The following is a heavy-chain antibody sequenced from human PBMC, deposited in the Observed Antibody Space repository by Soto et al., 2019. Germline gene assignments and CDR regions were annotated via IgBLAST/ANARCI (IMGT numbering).Heavy chain of an antibody. J-gene: IGHJ4*02. V-gene: IGHV1-18*01. Sequence: QVHLVQSGAEVKKPGASVKVSCKGSGYAFTTYGTTWVRQAPGQGLEWMAWISAHNGNTNYAQKLQGRVTVTRDTSTSTAYMELRSLRSDDTAVYYCARGRYGDYWGQGALVTVSS. CDR2: ISAHNGNT. CDR3: ARGRYGDY. D-gene: IGHD1-1*01. CDR1: GYAFTTYG.